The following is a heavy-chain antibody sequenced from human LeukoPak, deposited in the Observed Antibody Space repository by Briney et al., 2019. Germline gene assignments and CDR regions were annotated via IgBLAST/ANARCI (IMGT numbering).Heavy chain of an antibody. D-gene: IGHD4-11*01. CDR3: TRVEETATTAAIIRKYSYYYYYMDV. J-gene: IGHJ6*03. Sequence: GGSLRLSCEASGFTFGTFWMSWVRQAPGKGLEWVANIKQGGSEKNYVDSVKGRFTIARDDAKSSLYLQMSSLRAEDTAVYYCTRVEETATTAAIIRKYSYYYYYMDVWGKGNTVTVSS. CDR1: GFTFGTFW. V-gene: IGHV3-7*01. CDR2: IKQGGSEK.